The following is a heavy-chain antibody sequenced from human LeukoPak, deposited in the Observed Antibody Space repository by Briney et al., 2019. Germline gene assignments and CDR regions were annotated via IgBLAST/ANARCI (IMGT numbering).Heavy chain of an antibody. D-gene: IGHD3-22*01. Sequence: ASVKVSCKTSGYIFTSYGISWVRQAPGQGLEWMGWISAHNGYTRYAQKFQDRVTMTTDTSTSTAYMNLRSLRSDDTAVYFCARDMRHYRNYDSTGYYYNFEYWGQGTLVAVSS. CDR2: ISAHNGYT. V-gene: IGHV1-18*01. CDR1: GYIFTSYG. J-gene: IGHJ4*02. CDR3: ARDMRHYRNYDSTGYYYNFEY.